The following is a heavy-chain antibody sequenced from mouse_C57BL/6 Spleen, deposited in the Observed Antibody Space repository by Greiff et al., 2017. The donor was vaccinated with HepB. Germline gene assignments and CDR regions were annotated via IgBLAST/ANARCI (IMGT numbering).Heavy chain of an antibody. J-gene: IGHJ2*01. D-gene: IGHD2-2*01. Sequence: QVQLQQPGAELVKPGASVKLSCKASGYTFTSYCMHWVKQRPGQGLEWIGMIHPNSGSTNYNEKFKSKATLTVDKSNSTAYMQLSSLTSEDSAVYYGGREGGYGYEYYFDYWGKGTTLTVSS. CDR3: GREGGYGYEYYFDY. CDR2: IHPNSGST. CDR1: GYTFTSYC. V-gene: IGHV1-64*01.